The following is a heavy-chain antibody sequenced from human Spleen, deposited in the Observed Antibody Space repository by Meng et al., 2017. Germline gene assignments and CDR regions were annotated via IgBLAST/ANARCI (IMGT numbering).Heavy chain of an antibody. J-gene: IGHJ4*02. V-gene: IGHV1-2*06. CDR3: ARDEDISAAGKLFGDY. CDR2: IDPKSGDT. CDR1: GYNFPHYW. Sequence: QVQAVPSGDEVKEPGAAVEVSCKPSGYNFPHYWAHWGPRAPGQGLEWMGRIDPKSGDTHYAQRFQGRVTMTGDTSISTAYMELSGLRSDDTAMYYCARDEDISAAGKLFGDYWGQGTLVTVSS. D-gene: IGHD6-13*01.